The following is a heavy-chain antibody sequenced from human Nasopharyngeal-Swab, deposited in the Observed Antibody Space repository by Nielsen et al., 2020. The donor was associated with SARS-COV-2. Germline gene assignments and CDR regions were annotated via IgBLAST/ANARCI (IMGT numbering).Heavy chain of an antibody. D-gene: IGHD1-26*01. CDR3: AKDLNWDLAGIMGAFDV. J-gene: IGHJ3*01. Sequence: GGSLRLSCAASGFSFSTYGMHWVRQSPVKGLEWLTNIWYDGSNKYYADSVKGRFTISRDNAKNSLSLQMNSLRDEDTAVYYCAKDLNWDLAGIMGAFDVWGQGTMVTVSS. CDR1: GFSFSTYG. CDR2: IWYDGSNK. V-gene: IGHV3-33*06.